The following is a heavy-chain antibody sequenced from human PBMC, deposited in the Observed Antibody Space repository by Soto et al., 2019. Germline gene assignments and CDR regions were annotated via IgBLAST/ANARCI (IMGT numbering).Heavy chain of an antibody. D-gene: IGHD3-22*01. V-gene: IGHV4-30-4*01. CDR3: ARADYYDSSGPLGFQH. CDR1: GGSISSGDYY. Sequence: SETLSLTCTVSGGSISSGDYYWSWIRQPPGKGLEWIGYIYYSGSTYYNPSLKSRVTISVDTSKNQFSLKLSSVTAADTAVYYCARADYYDSSGPLGFQHWGQGTLVT. J-gene: IGHJ1*01. CDR2: IYYSGST.